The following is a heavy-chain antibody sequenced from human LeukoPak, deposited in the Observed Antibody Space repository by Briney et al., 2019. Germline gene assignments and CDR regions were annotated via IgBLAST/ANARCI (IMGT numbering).Heavy chain of an antibody. V-gene: IGHV3-48*01. D-gene: IGHD6-13*01. J-gene: IGHJ4*02. CDR1: GFTFSSYS. CDR3: ARSVGGSSWYYPVSD. CDR2: ISSSSSTI. Sequence: PGGSLRLSCAASGFTFSSYSMNWVRQAPGKGLEWVSYISSSSSTIYYADSVKGRFTISRDNAKNSLYLQMNSLRAEDTAVYYCARSVGGSSWYYPVSDWGQGTLVTVSS.